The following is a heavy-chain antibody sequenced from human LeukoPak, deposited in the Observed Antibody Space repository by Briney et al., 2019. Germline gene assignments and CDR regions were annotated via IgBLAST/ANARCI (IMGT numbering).Heavy chain of an antibody. V-gene: IGHV3-21*01. Sequence: GGSLRLSCAASGFTFGAYTINWVRQAPGKGLEWVSCIFSRSESILYADSVKGRFTISRDNAKNSLSLQMDSLRVEDTAVYYCARDFFHSSDSRPFDYWGQGTLVTVSS. D-gene: IGHD3-22*01. J-gene: IGHJ4*02. CDR2: IFSRSESI. CDR1: GFTFGAYT. CDR3: ARDFFHSSDSRPFDY.